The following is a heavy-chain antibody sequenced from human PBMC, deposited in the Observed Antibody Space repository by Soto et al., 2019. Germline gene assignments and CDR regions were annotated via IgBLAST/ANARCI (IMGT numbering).Heavy chain of an antibody. V-gene: IGHV4-4*02. CDR3: ARASAMVKAHY. Sequence: PSLTCAVSGGSISSINWWSWVRQPPGNGLEWIGEIYHSGSTNYNPSLKSRVTISVDKSKNQFSLKLSSVTAADTAVYYCARASAMVKAHYWGQGTLVNVSS. CDR2: IYHSGST. J-gene: IGHJ4*02. D-gene: IGHD5-18*01. CDR1: GGSISSINW.